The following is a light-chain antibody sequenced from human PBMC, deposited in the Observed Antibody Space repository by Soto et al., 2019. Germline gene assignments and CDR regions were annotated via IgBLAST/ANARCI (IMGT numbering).Light chain of an antibody. Sequence: EIVLTQSPGTLSLSPGERATLSCRASQSVSSSYLAWYQQKPGQAPRLLIYGASSRATGIPDRFSGSGSGTHFTLTISRLEPEDFALYYCQQYGSSPPTFGPGTKVDIK. CDR3: QQYGSSPPT. CDR2: GAS. CDR1: QSVSSSY. V-gene: IGKV3-20*01. J-gene: IGKJ3*01.